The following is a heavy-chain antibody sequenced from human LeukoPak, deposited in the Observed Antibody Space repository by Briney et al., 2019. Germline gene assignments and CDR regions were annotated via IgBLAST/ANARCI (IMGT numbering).Heavy chain of an antibody. D-gene: IGHD6-19*01. Sequence: ASVKVSCKASGYTFTYYFIHWVRQAPGQGLEWMGWITPKSGGTNYAQKFQGRVTITRDPSISTAYMELSSLRSDDTAVYFCARDKGPVAGTGVGSFDHWGQGTLVTVPS. CDR3: ARDKGPVAGTGVGSFDH. CDR1: GYTFTYYF. CDR2: ITPKSGGT. V-gene: IGHV1-2*02. J-gene: IGHJ4*02.